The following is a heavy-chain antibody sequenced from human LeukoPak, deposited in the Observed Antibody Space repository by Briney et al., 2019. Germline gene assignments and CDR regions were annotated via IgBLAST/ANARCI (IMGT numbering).Heavy chain of an antibody. CDR1: GYTFTSYD. Sequence: EASVKVSCKASGYTFTSYDINWVRQATGQGLEWMGWMNPNSGNTGYAQKFQGRVTITRNTSISTAYMELSRLRSDDTAVYYCARDRGVDYCSGGSCSHYYYYMDVWGKGTTVTISS. CDR2: MNPNSGNT. J-gene: IGHJ6*03. V-gene: IGHV1-8*03. D-gene: IGHD2-15*01. CDR3: ARDRGVDYCSGGSCSHYYYYMDV.